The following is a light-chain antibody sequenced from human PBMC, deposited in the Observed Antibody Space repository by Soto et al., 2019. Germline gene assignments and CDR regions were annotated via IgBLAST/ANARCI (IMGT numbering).Light chain of an antibody. CDR2: GAS. CDR3: QQYGSSPYT. CDR1: QSVSSSY. Sequence: EIVLTQSPGTLSLSPGERATLSCRASQSVSSSYLAWYQQKPGQAPRLLIYGASSRATGIPDRFRGSGSGTDFTLTISRLEPEDCAVYDCQQYGSSPYTVGQGTKLESK. V-gene: IGKV3-20*01. J-gene: IGKJ2*01.